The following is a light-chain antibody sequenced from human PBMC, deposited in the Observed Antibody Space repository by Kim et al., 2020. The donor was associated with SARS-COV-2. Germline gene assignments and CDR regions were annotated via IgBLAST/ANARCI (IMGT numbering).Light chain of an antibody. J-gene: IGKJ1*01. Sequence: DIVMTQSPDSLAVSLGERATINCKSSQSVLYSSHNKNYLAWYQQKPGQPPKLLIYWASTRESGVPDRFSGSGSGTDFTLTISSLQAEDVAVYYCQQYCSTPWTFGQGTKVDIK. CDR3: QQYCSTPWT. CDR1: QSVLYSSHNKNY. V-gene: IGKV4-1*01. CDR2: WAS.